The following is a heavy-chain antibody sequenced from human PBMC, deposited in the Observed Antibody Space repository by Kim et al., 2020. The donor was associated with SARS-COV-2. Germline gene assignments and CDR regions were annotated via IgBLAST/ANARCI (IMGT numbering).Heavy chain of an antibody. D-gene: IGHD5-18*01. Sequence: GGSLRLFCVGSGFSFGSHAMSWVRQTPGKGLECVAVVTDSDSGGNTYYKDSVKGRFTISRDNSKNTLYLQMNSLRAEDTALYYCAKGGYSYPNWFDPWGQETLVNVSS. J-gene: IGHJ5*02. V-gene: IGHV3-23*01. CDR3: AKGGYSYPNWFDP. CDR1: GFSFGSHA. CDR2: VTDSDSGGNT.